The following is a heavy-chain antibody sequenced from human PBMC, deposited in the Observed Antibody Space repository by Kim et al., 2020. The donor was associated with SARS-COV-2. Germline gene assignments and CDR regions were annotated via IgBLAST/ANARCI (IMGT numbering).Heavy chain of an antibody. CDR3: AKGSPSNIVVVVAATTHYYFDY. J-gene: IGHJ4*02. Sequence: GGSLRLSCAASGFTFSSYAMSWVRQAPGKGLEWVSAISGSGGSTYYADSVKGRFTISRDNSKNTLYLQMNSLRAEDTAVYYCAKGSPSNIVVVVAATTHYYFDYWGQGTLVTVSS. D-gene: IGHD2-15*01. CDR1: GFTFSSYA. CDR2: ISGSGGST. V-gene: IGHV3-23*01.